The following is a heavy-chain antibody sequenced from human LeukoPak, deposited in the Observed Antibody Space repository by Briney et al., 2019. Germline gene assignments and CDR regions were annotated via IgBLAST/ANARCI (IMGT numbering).Heavy chain of an antibody. CDR1: GYTFTGYY. V-gene: IGHV1-2*06. D-gene: IGHD3-22*01. CDR3: ARDQHYYDSSGYYGLGWFDP. CDR2: INPNSGGT. J-gene: IGHJ5*02. Sequence: ASVKVSCKASGYTFTGYYMHWVRQAPGQGIEWMGRINPNSGGTNDAQKFQGRVTMTRDTSISTAYMELSRLRSDDTAVYYCARDQHYYDSSGYYGLGWFDPWGQGTLVTVSS.